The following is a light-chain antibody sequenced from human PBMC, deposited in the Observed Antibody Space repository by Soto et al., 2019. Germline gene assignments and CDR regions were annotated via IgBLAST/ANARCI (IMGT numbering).Light chain of an antibody. CDR1: EDISTW. J-gene: IGKJ5*01. CDR2: AAS. Sequence: DIQMTQSPSSVSASVGDRVTITFRSSEDISTWLAWYQQKPGKAPKLLIYAASTLQSGVPSRFSGGESGTEYTLTISSLQPEDSATYYCQQLYIFPLTFGQGTRLEI. CDR3: QQLYIFPLT. V-gene: IGKV1-12*01.